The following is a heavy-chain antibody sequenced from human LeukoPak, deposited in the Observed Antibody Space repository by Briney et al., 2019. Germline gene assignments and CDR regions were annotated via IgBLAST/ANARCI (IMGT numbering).Heavy chain of an antibody. Sequence: GGSLRLSCAASGFTFSSYSMNWVRQAPGKGLEWVSSISSSSSYIYYADSVKGRFTITRDNAKNSLYLQMNSLRAEDTAVYYCARAVHGALDYWGQGTLVTVSS. V-gene: IGHV3-21*01. CDR3: ARAVHGALDY. J-gene: IGHJ4*02. CDR1: GFTFSSYS. D-gene: IGHD1-26*01. CDR2: ISSSSSYI.